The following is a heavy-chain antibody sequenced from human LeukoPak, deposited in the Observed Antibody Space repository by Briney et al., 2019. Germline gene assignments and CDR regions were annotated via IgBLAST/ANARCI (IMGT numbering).Heavy chain of an antibody. D-gene: IGHD6-19*01. CDR1: GFTFSSYG. CDR3: AKVGVAGTSRYFDY. V-gene: IGHV3-30*18. J-gene: IGHJ4*02. Sequence: GGSLRLSCAASGFTFSSYGMHWVRQAPGKGLEWVAVISYDGSNKYYADSVKGRFTISRDNSKNTLHLQMNSLRAEDTAVYYCAKVGVAGTSRYFDYWGQGTLVTVSS. CDR2: ISYDGSNK.